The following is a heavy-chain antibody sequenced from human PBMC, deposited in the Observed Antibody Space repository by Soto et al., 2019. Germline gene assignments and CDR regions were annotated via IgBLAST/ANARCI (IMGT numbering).Heavy chain of an antibody. Sequence: QVQLVESGGGVVQPGRSLRLSCAASGFTFSSYGMHWVRQAPGKGLEWVAVIWYDGSNKYYADSVKGRFTISRDNSKNTLYLQMNSLRAEDTAVYYCARDSREQWLENWGQGTLVTVSS. D-gene: IGHD6-19*01. CDR2: IWYDGSNK. V-gene: IGHV3-33*01. CDR3: ARDSREQWLEN. CDR1: GFTFSSYG. J-gene: IGHJ4*02.